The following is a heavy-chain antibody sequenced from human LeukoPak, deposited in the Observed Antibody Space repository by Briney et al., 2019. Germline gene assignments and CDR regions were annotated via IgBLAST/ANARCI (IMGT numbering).Heavy chain of an antibody. CDR1: GYRFSSYW. CDR2: IYPGDSDT. Sequence: GEPLKISCKGSGYRFSSYWIGWVRQMPGKGLEWMAIIYPGDSDTRYSPSFQGQVTISVDKSISTAYLQWSSLKASDTAMYYCARQSQDYDALDIWGQGTVVTVSS. J-gene: IGHJ3*02. V-gene: IGHV5-51*01. CDR3: ARQSQDYDALDI. D-gene: IGHD3-16*01.